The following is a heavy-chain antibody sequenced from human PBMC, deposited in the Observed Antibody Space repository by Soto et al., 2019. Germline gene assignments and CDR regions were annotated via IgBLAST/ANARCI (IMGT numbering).Heavy chain of an antibody. Sequence: LRLSCAASGFTLSGYGMHWVRQAPGKGLEWVAVISYDGSNKYYADSVKGRFTISRDNSKNTLYLQMNSLRAEDTAVYYCAKDVVVGATTLLGDYYYYYAMDFWCPGPTLT. D-gene: IGHD1-26*01. V-gene: IGHV3-30*18. CDR1: GFTLSGYG. CDR3: AKDVVVGATTLLGDYYYYYAMDF. CDR2: ISYDGSNK. J-gene: IGHJ6*02.